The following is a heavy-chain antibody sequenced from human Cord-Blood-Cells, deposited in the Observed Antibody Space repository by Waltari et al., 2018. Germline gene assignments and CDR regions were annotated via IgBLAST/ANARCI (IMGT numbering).Heavy chain of an antibody. CDR2: INPNSGGT. CDR3: ARGAAAAGSNYYYFDY. CDR1: GYTFPGYY. J-gene: IGHJ4*02. D-gene: IGHD6-13*01. Sequence: QVQLVQSGAEVKKPGASVKVSCTASGYTFPGYYMHWVRQAPGQGLEWMGWINPNSGGTNYAQKFQGRVTMTRDTSISTAYMELSRLRSDDTAVYYCARGAAAAGSNYYYFDYWGQGTLVTVSS. V-gene: IGHV1-2*02.